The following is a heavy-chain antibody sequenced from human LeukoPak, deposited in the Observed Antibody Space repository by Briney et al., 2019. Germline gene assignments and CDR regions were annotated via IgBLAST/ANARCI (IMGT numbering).Heavy chain of an antibody. Sequence: ASVKVSCKASGYTFTSYDINWVRQATGQGLEWMGWMNPNSGNTGYAQKFQGRVTMTRNTSISTAYMELSSLRSEDTAVYYCARATGYSSSWGISSPINWFDPWGQGTLVTVSS. CDR1: GYTFTSYD. CDR3: ARATGYSSSWGISSPINWFDP. CDR2: MNPNSGNT. J-gene: IGHJ5*02. D-gene: IGHD6-13*01. V-gene: IGHV1-8*01.